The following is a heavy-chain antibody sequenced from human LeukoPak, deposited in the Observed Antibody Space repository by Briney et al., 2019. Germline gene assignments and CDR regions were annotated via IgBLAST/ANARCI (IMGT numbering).Heavy chain of an antibody. V-gene: IGHV4-38-2*02. CDR1: GYSISSGYY. CDR2: IYHSGST. Sequence: PSETLSLTCTVSGYSISSGYYWGWIRQPPGKGLEWIGSIYHSGSTYYNPSLKSRVTISVDTSKNQFSLKLSSVSAADTAVYYCARGGGAGYYYYYMDVWGKGTTVTISS. J-gene: IGHJ6*03. CDR3: ARGGGAGYYYYYMDV. D-gene: IGHD3-16*01.